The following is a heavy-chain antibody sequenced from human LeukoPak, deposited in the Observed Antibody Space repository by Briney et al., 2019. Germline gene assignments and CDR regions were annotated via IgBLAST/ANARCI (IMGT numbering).Heavy chain of an antibody. CDR1: GYTFTSYD. Sequence: EASVKVSCKASGYTFTSYDINWVRQATGQGLEWMGWMNPNSGNTGYAQEFQGRVTITRNTSISTAYMELSSLRSEDTAVYYCARNRRGYSYGSFDYWGQGTLVTVSS. D-gene: IGHD5-18*01. CDR2: MNPNSGNT. CDR3: ARNRRGYSYGSFDY. J-gene: IGHJ4*02. V-gene: IGHV1-8*01.